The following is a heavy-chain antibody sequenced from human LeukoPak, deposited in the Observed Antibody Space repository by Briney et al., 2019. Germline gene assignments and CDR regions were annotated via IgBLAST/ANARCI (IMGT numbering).Heavy chain of an antibody. CDR2: ISSTGSTT. CDR3: ARDPGIADPG. CDR1: GFTFSTYS. Sequence: PGGSLRLSCAASGFTFSTYSMNWVRQAPGKGLEWVSYISSTGSTTYYADSVRGRFTISRDNAKDSLYLQMNSLRADDTAVYYCARDPGIADPGWGQGTLVTVSS. V-gene: IGHV3-48*01. D-gene: IGHD6-13*01. J-gene: IGHJ4*02.